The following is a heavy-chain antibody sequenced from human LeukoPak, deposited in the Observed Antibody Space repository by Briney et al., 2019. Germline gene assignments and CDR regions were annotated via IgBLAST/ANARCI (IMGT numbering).Heavy chain of an antibody. CDR3: ARELYSFGSGRPGLYYWYYMAV. D-gene: IGHD3-10*01. CDR1: GWSFSGYY. Sequence: PSETLSLTCAVYGWSFSGYYWSWIRQPPGKGLEWIGEINHSGSTNYNPSLKSRVTISVDTSKNQFSLMLSSVIAADTAVYYCARELYSFGSGRPGLYYWYYMAVWGKGTTVTISS. CDR2: INHSGST. J-gene: IGHJ6*03. V-gene: IGHV4-34*01.